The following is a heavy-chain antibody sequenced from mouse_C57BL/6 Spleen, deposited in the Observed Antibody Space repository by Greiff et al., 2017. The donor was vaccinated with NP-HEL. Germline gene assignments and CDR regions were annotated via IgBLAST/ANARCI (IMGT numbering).Heavy chain of an antibody. V-gene: IGHV5-6*01. Sequence: DVQLQESGGDLVKPGGSLKLSCAASGFTFSSYGMSWVRQTPDKRLEWVATISSGGSYTYYPDSVKGRFTISRDNAKNTLYLQMSSLKSEDTAMYYCARRGSPGSWFAYWGQGTLVTVSA. CDR3: ARRGSPGSWFAY. CDR2: ISSGGSYT. D-gene: IGHD4-1*01. CDR1: GFTFSSYG. J-gene: IGHJ3*01.